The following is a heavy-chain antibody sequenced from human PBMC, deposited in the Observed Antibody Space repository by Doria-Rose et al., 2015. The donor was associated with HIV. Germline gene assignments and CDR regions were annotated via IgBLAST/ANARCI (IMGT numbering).Heavy chain of an antibody. J-gene: IGHJ1*01. D-gene: IGHD3-16*01. CDR3: ARRTQYYSVSLGYFHH. V-gene: IGHV4-34*01. CDR1: GGSFSGYY. CDR2: INHSGTT. Sequence: QVQLQESGAGLLNPSENLSLTCAVYGGSFSGYYWSWIRQSPGKGLERIGEINHSGTTNYNPSLVSRVTVSVDTSKNQFSLNLTSVTAADTAMYYCARRTQYYSVSLGYFHHWGQGSLVTVSS.